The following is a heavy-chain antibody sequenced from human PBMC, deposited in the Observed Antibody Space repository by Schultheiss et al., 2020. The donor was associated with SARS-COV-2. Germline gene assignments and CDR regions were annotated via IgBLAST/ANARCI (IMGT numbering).Heavy chain of an antibody. CDR1: GGSISSGGYY. Sequence: SETLSLTCTVSGGSISSGGYYWSWIRQPPGKGLEWIGYIYYSGSTNYNPSLKGRVTMSVDTAKNQFSLKLTSVTAADTAVWYCARLGYYDLSANYWGQGTLVTVSS. V-gene: IGHV4-61*08. D-gene: IGHD3-22*01. CDR2: IYYSGST. J-gene: IGHJ4*02. CDR3: ARLGYYDLSANY.